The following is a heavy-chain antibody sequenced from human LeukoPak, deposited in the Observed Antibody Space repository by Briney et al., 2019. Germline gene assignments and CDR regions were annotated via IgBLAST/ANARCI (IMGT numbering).Heavy chain of an antibody. CDR3: ARIMYYYDSSAYDY. CDR1: GSTFSDYY. Sequence: PGGSLRLSCAASGSTFSDYYLTWIRQAPGKGLEWVAYITTSGSTIYYADSVRGRFNISRDNAKNSLYLQMNSLRAEDTAVYYCARIMYYYDSSAYDYWGQGTLVTVSS. D-gene: IGHD3-22*01. J-gene: IGHJ4*02. V-gene: IGHV3-11*04. CDR2: ITTSGSTI.